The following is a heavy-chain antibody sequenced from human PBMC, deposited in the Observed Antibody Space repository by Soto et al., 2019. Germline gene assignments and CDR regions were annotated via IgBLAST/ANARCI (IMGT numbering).Heavy chain of an antibody. V-gene: IGHV3-23*01. CDR1: GFTFSSYA. D-gene: IGHD5-12*01. J-gene: IGHJ6*02. Sequence: PGGSLRLSCAASGFTFSSYAMSWVRQAPGKGLEWVSAISGSGGSTYYADSVKGRFTISRDNSKNTLYLQMNSLRAEDTAVYYCAKAGGSGYQIYYYYYYGMDVWGQGTTVTVSS. CDR3: AKAGGSGYQIYYYYYYGMDV. CDR2: ISGSGGST.